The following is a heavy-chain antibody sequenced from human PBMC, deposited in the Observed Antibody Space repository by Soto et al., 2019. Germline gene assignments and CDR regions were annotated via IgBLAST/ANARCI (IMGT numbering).Heavy chain of an antibody. Sequence: QVQLVESGGGVVQPGRSLRLSCAASGFTFSSYAMHWVRQAPGKGLEWVAVISYDGSNKYYADSVKGRFTISRDNSKNTLYLQMNSLRAEDTAVYYCARDTDYGDSGGFDLWGRGTLVTVSS. D-gene: IGHD4-17*01. CDR3: ARDTDYGDSGGFDL. V-gene: IGHV3-30-3*01. CDR2: ISYDGSNK. J-gene: IGHJ2*01. CDR1: GFTFSSYA.